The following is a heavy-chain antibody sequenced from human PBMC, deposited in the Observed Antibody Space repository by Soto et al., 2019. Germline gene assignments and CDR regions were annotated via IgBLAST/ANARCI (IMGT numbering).Heavy chain of an antibody. Sequence: SETLSLTCTVSGGSISSYYWSWIRQPPGKGLEWIGYTYYSGNTNYNPSFKSRVTISVDTSRDQFSLILNSVSTADTAVYYCARTRQNGYFDFWGQGTLVTVSS. CDR1: GGSISSYY. D-gene: IGHD2-8*01. CDR3: ARTRQNGYFDF. V-gene: IGHV4-59*01. J-gene: IGHJ4*02. CDR2: TYYSGNT.